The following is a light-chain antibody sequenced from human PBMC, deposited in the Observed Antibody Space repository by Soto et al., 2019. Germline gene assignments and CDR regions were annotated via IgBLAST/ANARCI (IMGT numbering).Light chain of an antibody. J-gene: IGKJ1*01. Sequence: DIQMTQSPSSVSASVGDRVTITCRASQGISSWLAWYQKKPGKAPNLLIYAASSLQSGVPSRFSGSESGTDFTLTISSLQPDDFATYYCQQYNSYPWTFGQGTKVDI. CDR3: QQYNSYPWT. CDR2: AAS. CDR1: QGISSW. V-gene: IGKV1D-16*01.